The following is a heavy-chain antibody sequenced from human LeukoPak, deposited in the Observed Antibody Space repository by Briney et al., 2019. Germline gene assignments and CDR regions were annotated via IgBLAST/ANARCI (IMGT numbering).Heavy chain of an antibody. V-gene: IGHV4-59*01. Sequence: SGTLSLTCTVSGGSISSYYWSWIRQPPGKGLEWIGYIYYSGSTNYNPSLKSRVTISVDTSKNQFSLKLSSVTAADTAVYYCARDRGPTYGSGSYRWFDPWGQGTLVTVSS. J-gene: IGHJ5*02. CDR3: ARDRGPTYGSGSYRWFDP. CDR1: GGSISSYY. CDR2: IYYSGST. D-gene: IGHD3-10*01.